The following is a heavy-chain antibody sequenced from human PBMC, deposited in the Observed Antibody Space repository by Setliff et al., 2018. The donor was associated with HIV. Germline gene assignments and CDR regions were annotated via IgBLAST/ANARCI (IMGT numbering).Heavy chain of an antibody. CDR3: ARGRDYVWGSYRPRRYYYYNMDV. D-gene: IGHD3-16*02. CDR1: GGSLSGYY. Sequence: SETLSLTCAVYGGSLSGYYWSWIRQPPGKGLEWIGEITHSGSTNYNPSLKSRVTISVDTSKNQFSLKLTSVTAADTAVYYCARGRDYVWGSYRPRRYYYYNMDVWGKGTTVTVSS. J-gene: IGHJ6*03. V-gene: IGHV4-34*01. CDR2: ITHSGST.